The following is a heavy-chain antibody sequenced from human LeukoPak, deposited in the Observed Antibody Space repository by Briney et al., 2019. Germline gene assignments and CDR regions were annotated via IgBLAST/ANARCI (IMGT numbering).Heavy chain of an antibody. D-gene: IGHD3-22*01. Sequence: SGTLSLTCTVSGGSLSSGSYYWSWIRQPAGKGLEWIGRIYSSGSTNYNPSLKSRVTISVDTAKNQFSLKLSSVTAADTAVYYCAREGMYFYGSRGPGDLYYYMDVWGRGTAVTVSS. V-gene: IGHV4-61*02. CDR3: AREGMYFYGSRGPGDLYYYMDV. J-gene: IGHJ6*03. CDR2: IYSSGST. CDR1: GGSLSSGSYY.